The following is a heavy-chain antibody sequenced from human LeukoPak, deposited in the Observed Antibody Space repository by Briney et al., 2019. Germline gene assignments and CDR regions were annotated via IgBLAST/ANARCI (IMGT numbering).Heavy chain of an antibody. D-gene: IGHD6-13*01. V-gene: IGHV3-23*01. J-gene: IGHJ6*02. CDR3: AKDSRGGPDYLAAAGYYYGMDV. Sequence: GGSLRLSCAASGFNFTNYAMSWVRQAPAKGLEWVSALSGRGSNTYYADSVKGRFTISRDNSTNTLYLQMNSLRAEDTAVYYCAKDSRGGPDYLAAAGYYYGMDVWGQGTTVTVSS. CDR1: GFNFTNYA. CDR2: LSGRGSNT.